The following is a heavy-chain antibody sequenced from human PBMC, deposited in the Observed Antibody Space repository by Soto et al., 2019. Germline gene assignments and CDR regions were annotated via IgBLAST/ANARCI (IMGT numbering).Heavy chain of an antibody. CDR1: GYTFTGYY. CDR3: ARDLIAGYSSSSVGYYYYYYGMDV. Sequence: GASVKVSCKTSGYTFTGYYMHWVRQAPGQGLEWMGWINPNSGGTNYAQKFQGWVTMTRDTSISTAYMELSRLRSDDTAVYYCARDLIAGYSSSSVGYYYYYYGMDVWGQGTTVTVSS. CDR2: INPNSGGT. D-gene: IGHD6-6*01. V-gene: IGHV1-2*04. J-gene: IGHJ6*02.